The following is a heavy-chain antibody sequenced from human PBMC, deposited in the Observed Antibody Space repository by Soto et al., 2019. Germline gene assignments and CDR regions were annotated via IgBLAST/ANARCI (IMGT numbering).Heavy chain of an antibody. J-gene: IGHJ6*03. Sequence: ASVKVSCKASGYTFTSYDINWVRQATGQGLEWMGWMNPNSGNTGYAQKFQGRVTMTRNTSISTAYMELSSLRSEDTAVYYCARGVYYDYIWGSFRHGDGHFYYYYMDVWGKGTTVTVSS. CDR1: GYTFTSYD. CDR2: MNPNSGNT. D-gene: IGHD3-16*02. CDR3: ARGVYYDYIWGSFRHGDGHFYYYYMDV. V-gene: IGHV1-8*01.